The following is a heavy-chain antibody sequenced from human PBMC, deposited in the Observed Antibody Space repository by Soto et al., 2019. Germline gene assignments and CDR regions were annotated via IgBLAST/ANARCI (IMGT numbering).Heavy chain of an antibody. D-gene: IGHD3-3*01. Sequence: PGESLKISCKGSGNSFTNYWIAWVRQMPGKGLEWMGVTNPDDSDTRYSPSFQGQVTISADKSISTAYLQWSSLKASDTAMYYCARVFRDFWSGSIKYNWFDPWGQGTLVTVSS. CDR3: ARVFRDFWSGSIKYNWFDP. CDR2: TNPDDSDT. J-gene: IGHJ5*02. CDR1: GNSFTNYW. V-gene: IGHV5-51*01.